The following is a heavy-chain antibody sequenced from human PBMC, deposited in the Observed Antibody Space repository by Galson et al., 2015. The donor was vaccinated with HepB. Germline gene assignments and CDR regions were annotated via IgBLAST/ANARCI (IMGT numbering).Heavy chain of an antibody. CDR2: ISYDGSNK. V-gene: IGHV3-30*18. Sequence: SLRLSCAASGFTFSSYGMHWVRQAPGKGLEWVAVISYDGSNKYYADSVKGRFTISRDNSKNTLYLQVNSLRAEDMAVYYCAKTDIVVVPAAKDYYYGMDVWGQRTTVTVSS. CDR3: AKTDIVVVPAAKDYYYGMDV. J-gene: IGHJ6*02. D-gene: IGHD2-2*01. CDR1: GFTFSSYG.